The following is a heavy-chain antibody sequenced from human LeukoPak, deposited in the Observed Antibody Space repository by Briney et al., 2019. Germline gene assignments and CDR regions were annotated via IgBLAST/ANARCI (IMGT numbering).Heavy chain of an antibody. D-gene: IGHD3-3*01. J-gene: IGHJ5*02. CDR2: IIDSGRA. Sequence: SQCLSPAWALYGASFGSSCCGWVRHPGGKWRGWNGLIIDSGRANPHPSLKSRVTISVDTSKNQFSLKLTSVTAADTAMYSGARGLCRSSHYDFWSCYLCPNWFDPWGQGTLVTVSS. CDR3: ARGLCRSSHYDFWSCYLCPNWFDP. V-gene: IGHV4-34*01. CDR1: GASFGSSC.